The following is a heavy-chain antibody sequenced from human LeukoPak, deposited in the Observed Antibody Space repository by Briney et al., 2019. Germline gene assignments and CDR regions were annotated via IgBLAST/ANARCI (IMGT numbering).Heavy chain of an antibody. CDR3: ARDDSSGFDY. D-gene: IGHD6-19*01. V-gene: IGHV3-21*01. CDR1: GFTFNSYS. CDR2: ISSSSSYI. Sequence: GGSLRLSCAASGFTFNSYSMNWVRQAPGKGLEWVSSISSSSSYIYYADSLKGRFAMSRDNAKNSLYLQMNSLRAGDTAVYYCARDDSSGFDYWGQGTLVTVSS. J-gene: IGHJ4*02.